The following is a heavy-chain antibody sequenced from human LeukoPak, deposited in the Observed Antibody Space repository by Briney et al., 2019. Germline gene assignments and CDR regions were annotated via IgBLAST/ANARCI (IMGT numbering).Heavy chain of an antibody. V-gene: IGHV3-30*04. D-gene: IGHD1-26*01. Sequence: GGSLRLSCAASGFTFSSYAMHWVRQAPGKGLEWVAVISYDGSNKYYADSVKGRFTISRDNSKNTLYLQMNSLRAEDTAVYYCARDQSSSGSYGGAFDIWGQGTMVTVSS. CDR1: GFTFSSYA. CDR2: ISYDGSNK. J-gene: IGHJ3*02. CDR3: ARDQSSSGSYGGAFDI.